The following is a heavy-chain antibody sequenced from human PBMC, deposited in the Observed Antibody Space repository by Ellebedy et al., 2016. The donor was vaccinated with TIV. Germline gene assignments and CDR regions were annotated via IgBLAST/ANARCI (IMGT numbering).Heavy chain of an antibody. J-gene: IGHJ4*02. Sequence: SETLSLXXTVSGGSISSYYWSWIRQPPGKGLEWIGYIYYSGSTNYNPSLKSRVTISVDTSKNQFSLKLSSVTAADTAVYYCARDCQAEVCGGDMGFDYWGQGTLVTVSS. CDR3: ARDCQAEVCGGDMGFDY. CDR1: GGSISSYY. D-gene: IGHD3-3*01. CDR2: IYYSGST. V-gene: IGHV4-59*12.